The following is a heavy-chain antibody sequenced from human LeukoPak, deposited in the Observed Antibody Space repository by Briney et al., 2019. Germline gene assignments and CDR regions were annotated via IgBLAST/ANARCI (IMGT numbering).Heavy chain of an antibody. Sequence: PTETLSLTCTVSGGSISSSSYYWGWIRQPPGKGLEWIGSIYYSGSTYYNPSLKSRVTISVDTSKNQFSLKLSSVTAADTAVYYCAGSIAVACHFDYWGQGTLVTVSS. CDR1: GGSISSSSYY. CDR3: AGSIAVACHFDY. J-gene: IGHJ4*02. CDR2: IYYSGST. V-gene: IGHV4-39*01. D-gene: IGHD6-19*01.